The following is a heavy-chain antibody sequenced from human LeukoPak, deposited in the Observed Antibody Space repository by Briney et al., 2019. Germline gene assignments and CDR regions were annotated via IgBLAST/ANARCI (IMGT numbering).Heavy chain of an antibody. D-gene: IGHD2-21*02. V-gene: IGHV4-34*01. CDR3: ARGAVVTATIDY. J-gene: IGHJ4*02. CDR2: INHSGST. CDR1: GGSFSGYY. Sequence: SETLSLTCAVYGGSFSGYYWSWIRQPPGKGLEWIGEINHSGSTNYNPSLKSRVTISVDTSKNQFSLKLSSVTAADTAVCYCARGAVVTATIDYWGQGTLVTVSS.